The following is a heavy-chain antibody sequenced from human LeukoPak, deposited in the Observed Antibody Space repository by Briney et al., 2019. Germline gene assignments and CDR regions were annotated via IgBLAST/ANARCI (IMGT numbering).Heavy chain of an antibody. V-gene: IGHV2-70*11. Sequence: SGPALVKPTQTLTLTCTFSGFSLTTRGMCMSWIRQPPGKALEWLARIDWDDGKYYSTSLQTRLTISKDTSKNQVVLTMTNMDPVDTATYYCARSTVTQNWFGPWGQGTLVTVSS. CDR3: ARSTVTQNWFGP. CDR2: IDWDDGK. D-gene: IGHD4-17*01. CDR1: GFSLTTRGMC. J-gene: IGHJ5*02.